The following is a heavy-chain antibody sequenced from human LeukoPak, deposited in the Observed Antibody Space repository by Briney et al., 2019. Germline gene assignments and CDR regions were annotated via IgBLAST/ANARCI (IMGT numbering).Heavy chain of an antibody. J-gene: IGHJ4*02. V-gene: IGHV4-34*01. D-gene: IGHD5-24*01. CDR2: IHPYGIF. Sequence: SETLSLTCAVYGGSFSGYYWSWIRQPPGKGLEWIGEIHPYGIFYYNSSLMSRVTISIDTSKSQFSLRLTSVTAADTAFYHCARGRDRSKAGDHWGQGSLVTVSS. CDR1: GGSFSGYY. CDR3: ARGRDRSKAGDH.